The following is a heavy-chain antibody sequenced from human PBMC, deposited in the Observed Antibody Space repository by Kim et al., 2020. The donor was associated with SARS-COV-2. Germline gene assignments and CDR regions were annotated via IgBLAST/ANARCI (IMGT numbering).Heavy chain of an antibody. CDR3: AALNWKAPFDY. CDR2: INGAIGNS. CDR1: GYTFTAYA. Sequence: ASVKVSCKASGYTFTAYAIHWVRQAPGQRLEWMGWINGAIGNSEYSQKFQGRVTISRDTAASTAYIELSSLRSEDTAVYYCAALNWKAPFDYWGQGTLVTLPS. D-gene: IGHD1-20*01. V-gene: IGHV1-3*01. J-gene: IGHJ4*02.